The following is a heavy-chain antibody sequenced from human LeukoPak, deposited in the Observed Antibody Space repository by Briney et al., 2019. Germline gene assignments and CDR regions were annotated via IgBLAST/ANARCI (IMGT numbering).Heavy chain of an antibody. Sequence: GGSLRLSCAASGFTLSSYAMSWVRQAPGKGLEWVSAISGSGGSTYYADSVKGRFTISRDNSKNTLYLHMNSLRAEDTAVYYCARQPFGPGTYLQYWGQGTLVIVSS. CDR3: ARQPFGPGTYLQY. CDR1: GFTLSSYA. D-gene: IGHD3-10*01. CDR2: ISGSGGST. J-gene: IGHJ1*01. V-gene: IGHV3-23*01.